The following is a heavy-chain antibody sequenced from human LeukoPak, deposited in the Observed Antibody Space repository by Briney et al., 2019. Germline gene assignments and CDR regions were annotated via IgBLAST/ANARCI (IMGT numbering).Heavy chain of an antibody. CDR2: INADGRDT. CDR1: GFSFSSSW. J-gene: IGHJ6*02. Sequence: PGGSLRLSCAASGFSFSSSWMHWVRQAPGKGLVWVSRINADGRDTSYADSVKGRFTISRDNAKNTLYLQMNSLRAEDTAVYYCARDHYYVIDVWGQGTTVTVSS. CDR3: ARDHYYVIDV. V-gene: IGHV3-74*01.